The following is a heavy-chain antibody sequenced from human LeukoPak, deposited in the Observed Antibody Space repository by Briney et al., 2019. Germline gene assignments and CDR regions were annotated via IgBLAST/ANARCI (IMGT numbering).Heavy chain of an antibody. Sequence: SQTLSLTCTVSGGSISSGSYYWSWIRQPAGKGLEWIGRIYTSGSTNYNPSLKSRVTISVDTSKNQFSLRLSSVTAADTAVYYCARIFDFWSANAFDPWGQGTLVTVSS. J-gene: IGHJ5*02. CDR1: GGSISSGSYY. CDR3: ARIFDFWSANAFDP. D-gene: IGHD3-3*01. CDR2: IYTSGST. V-gene: IGHV4-61*02.